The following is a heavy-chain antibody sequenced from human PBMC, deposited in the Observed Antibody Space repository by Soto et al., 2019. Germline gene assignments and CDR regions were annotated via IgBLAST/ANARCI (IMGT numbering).Heavy chain of an antibody. Sequence: QVQLQESGPGLVKPSETLSLTCTVSGGSISSHYWSWIRQPPGKGLEWIGNIYYSGSTNYNPSLTSRVTISVDTSKNQFSLKLSSVTAADTAVYYCARRSTTDYFDYWGQGTLVTVSS. V-gene: IGHV4-59*08. D-gene: IGHD1-1*01. CDR3: ARRSTTDYFDY. J-gene: IGHJ4*02. CDR1: GGSISSHY. CDR2: IYYSGST.